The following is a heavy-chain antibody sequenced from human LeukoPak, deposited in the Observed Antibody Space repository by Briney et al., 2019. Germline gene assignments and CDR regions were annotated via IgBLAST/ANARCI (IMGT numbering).Heavy chain of an antibody. D-gene: IGHD2-2*01. Sequence: GGSLRLSCAASRFPFSNYAMHWVRQAPGKGLEYVSAISSNGGSAYYANSVKGRFTVSRDNSKNTLYLQMGSLIAEDMAVYYCARDGTGTSFPYYMDVWGKGTSVTVSS. CDR2: ISSNGGSA. CDR1: RFPFSNYA. CDR3: ARDGTGTSFPYYMDV. J-gene: IGHJ6*03. V-gene: IGHV3-64*01.